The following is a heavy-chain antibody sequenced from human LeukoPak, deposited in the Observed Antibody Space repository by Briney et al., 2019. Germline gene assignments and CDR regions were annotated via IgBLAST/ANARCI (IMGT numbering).Heavy chain of an antibody. CDR1: GFTFSSYS. Sequence: PGGSLRLSCAASGFTFSSYSMNWVRQAPGKGLEWVSSISSSSSYIYYADSVKGRFTISRDNAKNSLYLQMNSLRAEDTAVYYCARDLTERITIFGVANNWGQGTLVTVSS. D-gene: IGHD3-3*01. V-gene: IGHV3-21*04. J-gene: IGHJ4*02. CDR2: ISSSSSYI. CDR3: ARDLTERITIFGVANN.